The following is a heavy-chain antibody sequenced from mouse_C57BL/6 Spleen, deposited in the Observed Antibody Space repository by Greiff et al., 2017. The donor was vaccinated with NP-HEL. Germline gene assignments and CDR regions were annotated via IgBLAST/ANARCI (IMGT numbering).Heavy chain of an antibody. V-gene: IGHV14-4*01. CDR3: TTDYYGSRFAY. D-gene: IGHD1-1*01. CDR1: GFNIKDDY. Sequence: EVKLMESGAELVRPGASVKLSCTASGFNIKDDYMHWVKQRPEQGLEWIGWIDPENGDTEYASKFQGKATITADTSSNTAYLQRSSLTSEDTAVYYCTTDYYGSRFAYWGQGTLVTVSA. J-gene: IGHJ3*01. CDR2: IDPENGDT.